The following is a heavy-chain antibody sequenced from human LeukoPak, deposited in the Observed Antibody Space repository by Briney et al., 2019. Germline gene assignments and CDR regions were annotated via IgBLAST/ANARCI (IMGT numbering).Heavy chain of an antibody. V-gene: IGHV1-69*13. CDR3: ARGPYCSSTSCYYYYYMDV. Sequence: ASVKVSCKASGGTFSSYAISWVRQAPGQGLEWMGGIIPIFGTANYAQKFQGRVTITADESTSTAYMELSSLRSEDTAVYYCARGPYCSSTSCYYYYYMDVWGKGTTVTVSS. D-gene: IGHD2-2*01. CDR2: IIPIFGTA. CDR1: GGTFSSYA. J-gene: IGHJ6*03.